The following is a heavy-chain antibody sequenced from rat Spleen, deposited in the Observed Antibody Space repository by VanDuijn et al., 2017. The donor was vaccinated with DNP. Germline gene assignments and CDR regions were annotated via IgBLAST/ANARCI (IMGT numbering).Heavy chain of an antibody. V-gene: IGHV5S23*01. Sequence: EVQLVESGGGLVQPGRSLKVSCAASGFTFSNFPMAWVRQAPKKGLEWVTSISGSGTTSYPDSVKGRFTISRDDAKDTLSLQMNSLRSEDTATYYCATETNYYSGDVGYFDYWGQGLIVTVSS. CDR3: ATETNYYSGDVGYFDY. J-gene: IGHJ2*01. CDR1: GFTFSNFP. D-gene: IGHD1-1*01. CDR2: ISGSGTT.